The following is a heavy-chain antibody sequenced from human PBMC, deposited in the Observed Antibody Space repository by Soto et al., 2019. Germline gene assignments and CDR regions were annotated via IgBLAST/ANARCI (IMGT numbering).Heavy chain of an antibody. J-gene: IGHJ5*02. Sequence: SETLSLTCTVSGGSISSYYWSWIRQPPGKGLEWIGYIYYSGSTNYNPSLKSRVTISVDTSKNQFSLKLSSVTAADTAVYYCARDGKVSGSATHWFDPWGQGTLVTVSS. D-gene: IGHD1-26*01. V-gene: IGHV4-59*01. CDR3: ARDGKVSGSATHWFDP. CDR2: IYYSGST. CDR1: GGSISSYY.